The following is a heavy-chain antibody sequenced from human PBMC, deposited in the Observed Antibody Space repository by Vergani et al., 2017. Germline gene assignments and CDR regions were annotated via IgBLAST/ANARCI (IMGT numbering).Heavy chain of an antibody. CDR2: ISYDGTQK. D-gene: IGHD6-19*01. CDR3: AKDRGNGAAVAGFYFYYGLDV. V-gene: IGHV3-30*18. CDR1: GFTSSYYG. J-gene: IGHJ6*02. Sequence: QVHRVESGGGVVPPGRSLRLSCVVSGFTSSYYGMHWVRQAPGKGLEWVAVISYDGTQKYYADSVKGRFTISRDNSKSTLYLQMNSLRTEDTAVYYCAKDRGNGAAVAGFYFYYGLDVWGQGTTVTVSS.